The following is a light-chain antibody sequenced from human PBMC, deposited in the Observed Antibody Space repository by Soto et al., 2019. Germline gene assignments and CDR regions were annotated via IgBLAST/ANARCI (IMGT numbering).Light chain of an antibody. Sequence: DIVLTQSPGTLSLSPGERATLSCRSSQSVSSNSLAWYQQKPDQAPRLVIYDVSGRATGIPYRFSGSGSGTDFTLTISRMEPEDSAVYYCQQYGISPTFGQGTKVEIK. J-gene: IGKJ1*01. CDR3: QQYGISPT. CDR1: QSVSSNS. CDR2: DVS. V-gene: IGKV3-20*01.